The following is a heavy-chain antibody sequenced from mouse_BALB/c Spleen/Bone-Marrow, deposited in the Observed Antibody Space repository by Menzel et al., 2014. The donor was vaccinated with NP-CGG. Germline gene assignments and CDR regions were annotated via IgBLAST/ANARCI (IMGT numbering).Heavy chain of an antibody. Sequence: EVKLMESGGGLVQPGGSLRLSCATSGFTFTDYYMNWVRQPPGKALEWLGFIRNKANGYTTEYSASVKGRFTISRDNSQNIHYLQMNTLRAEDSATYCCARDKGRVFFDYWGQGTTLTVSS. D-gene: IGHD3-3*01. CDR1: GFTFTDYY. CDR2: IRNKANGYTT. V-gene: IGHV7-3*02. CDR3: ARDKGRVFFDY. J-gene: IGHJ2*01.